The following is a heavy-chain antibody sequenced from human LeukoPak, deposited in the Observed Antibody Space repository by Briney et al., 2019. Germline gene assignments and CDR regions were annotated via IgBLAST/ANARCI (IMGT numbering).Heavy chain of an antibody. CDR3: ERDLGLRYGSGAYRFDP. CDR1: GFSFSTYG. Sequence: GGSLRLSCAAYGFSFSTYGMHWVRQAPGKRLESVAVIWYDGSHQYYADSVKGRFTISRDMSNNTLYLQMNNLRVDDTALYYCERDLGLRYGSGAYRFDPWGQGTQVIVSS. CDR2: IWYDGSHQ. D-gene: IGHD3-10*01. V-gene: IGHV3-33*08. J-gene: IGHJ5*02.